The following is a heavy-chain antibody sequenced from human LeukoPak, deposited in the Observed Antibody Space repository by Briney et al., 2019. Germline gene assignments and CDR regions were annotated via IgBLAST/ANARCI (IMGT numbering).Heavy chain of an antibody. CDR3: ARAPAATGTIVY. CDR1: GGSFCGHY. V-gene: IGHV4-34*01. J-gene: IGHJ4*02. Sequence: SETLSLTCDVYGGSFCGHYWTRIRQRPGKGLEWIGEINHSGSTNYNSSLKSRVSISVDTSKNQFSLKVNSVTAADTAVYYCARAPAATGTIVYWGQGTLVTVSS. CDR2: INHSGST. D-gene: IGHD6-13*01.